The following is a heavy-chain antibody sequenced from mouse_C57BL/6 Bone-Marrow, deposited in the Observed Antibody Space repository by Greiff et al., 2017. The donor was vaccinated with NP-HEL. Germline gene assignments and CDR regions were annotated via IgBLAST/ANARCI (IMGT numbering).Heavy chain of an antibody. CDR2: IYPGSGST. CDR1: GYTFTSYW. D-gene: IGHD1-1*01. CDR3: AFTYYGSSYRYFDV. Sequence: QVQLQQPGAELVKPGASVKMSCKASGYTFTSYWITWVKQRPGQGLEWIGDIYPGSGSTNYNEKFKSKATLTVDTSSSTAYMQLSSLTSEDSAVYYCAFTYYGSSYRYFDVWGTGTTVTVSS. J-gene: IGHJ1*03. V-gene: IGHV1-55*01.